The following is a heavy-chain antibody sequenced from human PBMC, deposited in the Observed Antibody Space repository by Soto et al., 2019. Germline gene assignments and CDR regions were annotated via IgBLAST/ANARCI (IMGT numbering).Heavy chain of an antibody. CDR2: INHSGST. CDR3: ARFQMRVPDSFDM. D-gene: IGHD3-10*01. V-gene: IGHV4-34*01. Sequence: SETLSLTCAVYGGSSSIYSWNWIRQPPGKGLEWIGEINHSGSTNYNPSLKSRVTIAMDTPKNQFSLKLTSVTAADTALYYCARFQMRVPDSFDMWGQGTMVTVSS. CDR1: GGSSSIYS. J-gene: IGHJ3*02.